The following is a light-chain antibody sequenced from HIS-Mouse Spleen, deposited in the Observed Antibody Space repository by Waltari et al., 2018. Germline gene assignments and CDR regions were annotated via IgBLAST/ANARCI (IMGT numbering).Light chain of an antibody. CDR3: QQYNNWWT. V-gene: IGKV3-15*01. J-gene: IGKJ1*01. Sequence: IVMTQSSATLCVSPGERATLSCRASQSVSSNLAWYQQKPGQAPRLLIYGASTRATGIPARFSGSGSGTEFTLTISSMQSEDFAVYYCQQYNNWWTFGQGTKVEIK. CDR1: QSVSSN. CDR2: GAS.